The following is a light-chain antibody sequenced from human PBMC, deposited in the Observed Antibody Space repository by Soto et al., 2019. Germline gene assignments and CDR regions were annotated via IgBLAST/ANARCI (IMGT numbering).Light chain of an antibody. V-gene: IGLV2-14*01. CDR1: SSDVGTCNY. J-gene: IGLJ1*01. CDR2: EVT. Sequence: QSALTQPASVSGSPGQSITISCTGTSSDVGTCNYVSWYQQHPGKAPKVMIYEVTYRPSGVSNRFSGSKSGNTASLTISGLXAEDEAEYYCSSYTGSSTLSVFGTGTKVTVL. CDR3: SSYTGSSTLSV.